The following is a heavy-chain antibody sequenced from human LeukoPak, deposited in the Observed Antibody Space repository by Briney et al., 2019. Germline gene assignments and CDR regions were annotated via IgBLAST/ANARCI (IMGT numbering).Heavy chain of an antibody. CDR2: ISYNGNNR. J-gene: IGHJ4*02. D-gene: IGHD3-9*01. CDR3: ARDVLRYLTWPFPGPY. CDR1: GFSFTDYG. Sequence: GRSLRLSCVASGFSFTDYGIHWVRRAPGKGLEWVVVISYNGNNRYYADSVKGRFTISRDNSKNTVDLQMNSLTVEDTAVYFCARDVLRYLTWPFPGPYWGQGSLVIVSS. V-gene: IGHV3-30*03.